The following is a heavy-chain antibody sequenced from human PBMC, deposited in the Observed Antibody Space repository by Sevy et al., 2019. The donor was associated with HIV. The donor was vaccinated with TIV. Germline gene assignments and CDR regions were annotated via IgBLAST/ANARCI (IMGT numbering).Heavy chain of an antibody. Sequence: GGSLRLSCAASDFSVSSNYMSWVRQAPGKGLEWVSIIYSGGNTYYPDSVKGRFIISRDSSKNTLYLQMDSLRAGDTAVYYCARALFTGTYSTGVFDLWGQGTVVTVSS. CDR2: IYSGGNT. CDR3: ARALFTGTYSTGVFDL. V-gene: IGHV3-53*01. CDR1: DFSVSSNY. D-gene: IGHD1-26*01. J-gene: IGHJ3*01.